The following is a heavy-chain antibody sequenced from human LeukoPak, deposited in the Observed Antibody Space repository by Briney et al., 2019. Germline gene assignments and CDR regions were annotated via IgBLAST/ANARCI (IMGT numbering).Heavy chain of an antibody. Sequence: PSETLSLTCTVSGGSISSYYWSWIRQPPGKGLEWIGYIYYSGSTNYNPSLKSRVTISVDTSKNQFSLKLSSVTAADTAVYYCARDPGMAAAGPHDAFDIWGQGTMVTVSS. CDR2: IYYSGST. J-gene: IGHJ3*02. CDR1: GGSISSYY. D-gene: IGHD6-13*01. CDR3: ARDPGMAAAGPHDAFDI. V-gene: IGHV4-59*01.